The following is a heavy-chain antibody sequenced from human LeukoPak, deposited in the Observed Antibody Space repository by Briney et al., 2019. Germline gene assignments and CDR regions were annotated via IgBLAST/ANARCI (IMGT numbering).Heavy chain of an antibody. CDR2: IYSSGSS. CDR3: ARGGLSRVTGTTPFDY. J-gene: IGHJ4*02. V-gene: IGHV4-31*11. CDR1: GGSISSGAYY. Sequence: SQTLSLTCAVSGGSISSGAYYWSWIRQHPGRGLEWIGYIYSSGSSYYNPSLNSRVTISLDTSQNQFSLTLSSVTAADTAVYYCARGGLSRVTGTTPFDYWGQGTLVSVSS. D-gene: IGHD1-20*01.